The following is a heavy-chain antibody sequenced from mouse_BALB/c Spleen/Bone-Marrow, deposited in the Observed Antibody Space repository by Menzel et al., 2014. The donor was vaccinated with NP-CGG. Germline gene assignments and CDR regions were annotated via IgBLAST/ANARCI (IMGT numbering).Heavy chain of an antibody. CDR1: GFDFSRYW. J-gene: IGHJ1*01. D-gene: IGHD2-1*01. CDR3: ALLGNYGYFDV. CDR2: INPDSSTI. V-gene: IGHV4-1*02. Sequence: VQLQQSGGGLVQPGGSLKLSCAASGFDFSRYWMSWVRQAPGKGLEWIGEINPDSSTINYTPSLKDKFIISRDDAKNTLYLQMSKVRSEDTALYYCALLGNYGYFDVWGAGTTVTVSS.